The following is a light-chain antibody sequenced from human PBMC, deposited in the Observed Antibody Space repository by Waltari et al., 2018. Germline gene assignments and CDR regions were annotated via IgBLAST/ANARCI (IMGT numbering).Light chain of an antibody. J-gene: IGKJ5*01. CDR1: QRVSNS. CDR2: DAS. V-gene: IGKV3-11*01. CDR3: QLRTGWPMT. Sequence: EVVLTQSPATLSLSPGERATLSCRASQRVSNSLAWYRQKPGQAPSLLIYDASTRAAGIPGRLSGSGSGTDFTLTISSLEPEDFAVYYCQLRTGWPMTFGQGTRLEIK.